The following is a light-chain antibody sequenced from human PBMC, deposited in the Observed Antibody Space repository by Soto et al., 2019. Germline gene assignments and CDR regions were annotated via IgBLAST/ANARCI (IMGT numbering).Light chain of an antibody. Sequence: ALTQPASVSGSPGQSITISCTGTSSDVGSYDLVSWYQQHPGKAPKLMIYEVSKRPSGVSNRFSGSKSGNTASLTISGLQAEDEADYYCCSYAGSSTLGVFGGGTKLTVL. V-gene: IGLV2-23*02. J-gene: IGLJ2*01. CDR3: CSYAGSSTLGV. CDR2: EVS. CDR1: SSDVGSYDL.